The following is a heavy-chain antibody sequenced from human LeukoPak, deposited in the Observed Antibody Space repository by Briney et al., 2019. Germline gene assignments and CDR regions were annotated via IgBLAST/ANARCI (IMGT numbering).Heavy chain of an antibody. D-gene: IGHD1-26*01. CDR1: GFLLSISGVG. CDR3: AHWESGYFHL. Sequence: SGPTLVNPTQTLTLTCTSSGFLLSISGVGVGWIRQPPGKALEWLALIYWDDNKRYSPSLKNRLTITKDTSKNQVVLKMTNLDPVDTATYYCAHWESGYFHLWGRGTLVTVSS. V-gene: IGHV2-5*02. CDR2: IYWDDNK. J-gene: IGHJ2*01.